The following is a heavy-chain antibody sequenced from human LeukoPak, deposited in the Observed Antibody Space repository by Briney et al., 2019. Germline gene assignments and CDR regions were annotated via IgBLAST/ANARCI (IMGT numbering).Heavy chain of an antibody. CDR3: ARGEYGSGNYHIDY. V-gene: IGHV3-21*03. Sequence: GGSLRLSCAASGFTFSSYSMNRVRQAPGKGLEWVSFISGSSSYIYYADSVKGRFTISRDNAKNSLYVQMNSLRAEDTAVYYCARGEYGSGNYHIDYWGQGTLVTVSS. J-gene: IGHJ4*02. CDR2: ISGSSSYI. D-gene: IGHD3-10*01. CDR1: GFTFSSYS.